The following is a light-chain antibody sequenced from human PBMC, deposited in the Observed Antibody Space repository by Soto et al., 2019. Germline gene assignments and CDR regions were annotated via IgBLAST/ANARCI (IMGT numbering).Light chain of an antibody. CDR2: GAS. CDR1: QSVSSSY. Sequence: EIVLTQPPGTLSLSPGERATLSCRASQSVSSSYLAWYQQKPGQAPRLLIYGASSRATGIPDRFSGSGSGTDFTLTISRLEPEDFAVYSCQQYGSSPSITFGQGTRLEIK. J-gene: IGKJ5*01. CDR3: QQYGSSPSIT. V-gene: IGKV3-20*01.